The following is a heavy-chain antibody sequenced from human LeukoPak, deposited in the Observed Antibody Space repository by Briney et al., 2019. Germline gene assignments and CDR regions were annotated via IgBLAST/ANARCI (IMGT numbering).Heavy chain of an antibody. CDR3: VKEGSSHRIYAFDF. CDR1: GIPFSVSG. J-gene: IGHJ3*01. Sequence: PGGSLRLSCVASGIPFSVSGMHWVRQDPGKGLEWVTFIQYDGFHKYYTKSVEGRFTISKDNSRNTVYLQMNRQRGGNTSIYYCVKEGSSHRIYAFDFWGQGTMVTVSS. V-gene: IGHV3-30*02. D-gene: IGHD6-6*01. CDR2: IQYDGFHK.